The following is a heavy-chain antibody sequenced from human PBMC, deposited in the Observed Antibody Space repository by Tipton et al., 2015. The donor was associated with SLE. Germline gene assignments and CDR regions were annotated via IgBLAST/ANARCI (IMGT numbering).Heavy chain of an antibody. J-gene: IGHJ2*01. D-gene: IGHD3-22*01. CDR1: GYSISSGYY. V-gene: IGHV4-38-2*01. CDR3: ASAVVVNNDWYFDL. CDR2: IYHSGST. Sequence: TLSLTCAVSGYSISSGYYWGWIRQPPGKGLEWIGSIYHSGSTYYNPSLKSRVTISVDTSKNQFSRKLSSVTAADTAVYYCASAVVVNNDWYFDLWGRGPLVAVSS.